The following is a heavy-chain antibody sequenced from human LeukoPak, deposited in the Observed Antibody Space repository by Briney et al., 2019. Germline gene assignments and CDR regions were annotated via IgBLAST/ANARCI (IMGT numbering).Heavy chain of an antibody. CDR2: IYYSGNT. CDR3: ARHSGYSYGYWYFDL. Sequence: SETLSLTCTVSNDSINNYYWSWIRQPPGKGLEWTGYIYYSGNTNYNPSLKSRVTISLDTSKNQFSLKLSSVTAADTAVYYCARHSGYSYGYWYFDLWGRGTLVTVSS. CDR1: NDSINNYY. J-gene: IGHJ2*01. V-gene: IGHV4-59*08. D-gene: IGHD5-18*01.